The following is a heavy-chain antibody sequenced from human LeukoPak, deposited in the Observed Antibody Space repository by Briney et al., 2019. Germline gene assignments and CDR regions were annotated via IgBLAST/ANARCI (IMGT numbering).Heavy chain of an antibody. CDR1: GFTLGDHA. V-gene: IGHV3-49*04. CDR2: IRSKAYGGTT. Sequence: GGSLRLSCTASGFTLGDHAMSWVRQAPGKGLEWVGFIRSKAYGGTTEYAASVKGRFTISRDDSKSIAYLQMNSLKIEDTAVYYCTRGPTQLWLYYGMGVWGQGTTVTVSS. CDR3: TRGPTQLWLYYGMGV. D-gene: IGHD5-18*01. J-gene: IGHJ6*02.